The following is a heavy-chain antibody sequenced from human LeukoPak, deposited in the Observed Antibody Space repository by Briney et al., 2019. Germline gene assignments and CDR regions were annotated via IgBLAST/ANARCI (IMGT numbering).Heavy chain of an antibody. Sequence: GASVKVSCKASGYTFTSYAIHWVRQAPGQRLEWMGWISAGNGNTKYSQNFQGRVTFISNTSATTAFMELSSLRSEDAAVYYCARGPSGYYGSGSYYRHYYYGMDVWGQGTTVTVSS. V-gene: IGHV1-3*01. D-gene: IGHD3-10*01. CDR3: ARGPSGYYGSGSYYRHYYYGMDV. J-gene: IGHJ6*02. CDR1: GYTFTSYA. CDR2: ISAGNGNT.